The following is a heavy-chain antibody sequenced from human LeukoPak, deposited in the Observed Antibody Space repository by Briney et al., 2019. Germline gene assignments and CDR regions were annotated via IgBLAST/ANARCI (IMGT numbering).Heavy chain of an antibody. D-gene: IGHD3-22*01. CDR1: GYTFTGYY. J-gene: IGHJ4*02. Sequence: ASVKVSCKASGYTFTGYYMHWVRQAPGQGLEWMGWISAYNGNTNYAQKLQGRVTMTTDTSTSTAYMELRSLRSDDTAVYYCARVDLYYDSRAPLWGQGTLVTVSS. CDR2: ISAYNGNT. V-gene: IGHV1-18*04. CDR3: ARVDLYYDSRAPL.